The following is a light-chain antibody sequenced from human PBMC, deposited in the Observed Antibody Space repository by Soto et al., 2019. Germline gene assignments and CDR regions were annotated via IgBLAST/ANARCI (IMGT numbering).Light chain of an antibody. CDR1: QTISSW. CDR2: KAS. CDR3: QHYNSYSEA. Sequence: DIKRTQSPSTLSVSVGDRVTITCRASQTISSWLAWYQQKPGKAPKLLIYKASTLKSGVPSRFSGSGSGTEFTLTISSLQPDDFATYYCQHYNSYSEAFGQGTKVDIK. J-gene: IGKJ1*01. V-gene: IGKV1-5*03.